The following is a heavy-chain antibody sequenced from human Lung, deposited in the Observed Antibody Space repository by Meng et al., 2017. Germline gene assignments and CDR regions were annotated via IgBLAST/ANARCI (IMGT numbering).Heavy chain of an antibody. J-gene: IGHJ4*02. Sequence: QVQLQQWGAGLLKPSEPLSLPGVVSGGSFSDYYWSWIRQPPGKGLEWIGEINHSGSTNYNPSLESRATISVDTSQNNLSLKLSSVTAADSAVYYCARGPTTMAHDFDYWGQGTLVTVSS. CDR2: INHSGST. CDR3: ARGPTTMAHDFDY. V-gene: IGHV4-34*01. D-gene: IGHD4-11*01. CDR1: GGSFSDYY.